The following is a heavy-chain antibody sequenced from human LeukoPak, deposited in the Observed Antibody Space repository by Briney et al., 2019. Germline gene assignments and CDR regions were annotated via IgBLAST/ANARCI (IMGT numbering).Heavy chain of an antibody. CDR2: IDWDDDK. D-gene: IGHD6-6*01. V-gene: IGHV2-70*04. Sequence: GPTLVNPTQTLTLTFTFSGFSLSTSGLRVSWIRHPPGTALEWLARIDWDDDKFYCASLKTSLTISKDTSKNQVVLTMTNMDPVDTATYYCARMGRRLVIDPRGQGTLVTVSS. J-gene: IGHJ5*02. CDR3: ARMGRRLVIDP. CDR1: GFSLSTSGLR.